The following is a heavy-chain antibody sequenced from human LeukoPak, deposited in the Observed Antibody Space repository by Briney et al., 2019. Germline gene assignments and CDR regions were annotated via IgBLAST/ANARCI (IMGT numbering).Heavy chain of an antibody. V-gene: IGHV3-74*01. Sequence: GGSLRLSCAASGFTFSSHWMHWVRQAPGKGLVWVSRSNNDGSSTSYADSVKGRFTISRDNAKSTLYLEMNSLRADDTAVYYCARDRGDVSRNHPFDYWGQGTLVTVSS. D-gene: IGHD1-14*01. CDR2: SNNDGSST. J-gene: IGHJ4*02. CDR1: GFTFSSHW. CDR3: ARDRGDVSRNHPFDY.